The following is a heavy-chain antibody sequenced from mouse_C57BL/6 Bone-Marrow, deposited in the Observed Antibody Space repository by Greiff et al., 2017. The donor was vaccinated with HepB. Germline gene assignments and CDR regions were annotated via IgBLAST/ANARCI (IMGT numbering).Heavy chain of an antibody. V-gene: IGHV1-26*01. CDR1: GYTFTDYY. D-gene: IGHD2-3*01. J-gene: IGHJ3*01. CDR3: ARSRGPQIYDGYGFAY. Sequence: EVQLQQSGPELVKPGASVKISCKASGYTFTDYYMNWVKQSHGKSLEWIGDINPNNGGTSYNQKFKGKATLTVDKSSSTAYMELRSLTSEDSAVYYCARSRGPQIYDGYGFAYWGQGTLVTVSA. CDR2: INPNNGGT.